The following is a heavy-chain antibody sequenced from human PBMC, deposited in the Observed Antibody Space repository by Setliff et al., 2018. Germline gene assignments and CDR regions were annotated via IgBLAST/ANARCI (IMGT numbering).Heavy chain of an antibody. CDR2: IYYSGST. Sequence: SETLSLTCTVSGGSISSYYWSWIRQPPGKGLEWIGYIYYSGSTNYNPSLKSRVTISVDTSKNQFSLKLSSVTAADTAVYYCAREGFYCTNGVCYRPLDYWGQGTLVTVSS. CDR3: AREGFYCTNGVCYRPLDY. J-gene: IGHJ4*02. D-gene: IGHD2-8*01. V-gene: IGHV4-59*12. CDR1: GGSISSYY.